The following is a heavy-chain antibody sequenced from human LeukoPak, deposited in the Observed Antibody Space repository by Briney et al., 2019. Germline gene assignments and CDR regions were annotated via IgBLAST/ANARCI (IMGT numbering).Heavy chain of an antibody. V-gene: IGHV4-30-4*01. CDR1: GGSISSGDYY. D-gene: IGHD2-2*02. CDR3: ARDRGLGYCSSTSCYTNGATFDP. Sequence: SQTLSLTCTVSGGSISSGDYYWSWIRQPPGKGLEWIGYIYYSGSTYYNPSLKGRVTISVDTSKNQFSLKLSSVTAADTAVYYCARDRGLGYCSSTSCYTNGATFDPWGQGTLVTVSS. J-gene: IGHJ5*02. CDR2: IYYSGST.